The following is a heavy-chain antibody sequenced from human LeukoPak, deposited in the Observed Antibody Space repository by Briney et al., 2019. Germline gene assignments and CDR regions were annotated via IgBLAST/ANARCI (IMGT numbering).Heavy chain of an antibody. D-gene: IGHD2-2*01. Sequence: GGSLRLSCAASGFTVSSAYMNWVRQAPGKGLEWVSVIYTGGTTDYADSVKGRFTISRHNYRNAVDLEMSSLRTEDTAVYYCARTIRKYAGAFDVWGQGTTVTVSS. CDR1: GFTVSSAY. V-gene: IGHV3-53*04. J-gene: IGHJ3*01. CDR3: ARTIRKYAGAFDV. CDR2: IYTGGTT.